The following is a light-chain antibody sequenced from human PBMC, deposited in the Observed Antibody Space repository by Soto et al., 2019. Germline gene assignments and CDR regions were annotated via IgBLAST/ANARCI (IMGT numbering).Light chain of an antibody. V-gene: IGLV2-14*01. Sequence: QSALTQPASVSGSPGQSITVSCTGTNTDVGGYNYVSWYQHRPGKAPRLMIYEVRNRLSGVSNRFSGSKSGNTASLTISGLQSEDEADYYCTSYTTTGALVFGSGTKQTVL. CDR3: TSYTTTGALV. CDR2: EVR. J-gene: IGLJ6*01. CDR1: NTDVGGYNY.